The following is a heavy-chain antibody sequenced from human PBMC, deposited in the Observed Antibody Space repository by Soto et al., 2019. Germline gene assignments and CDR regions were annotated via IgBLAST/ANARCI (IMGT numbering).Heavy chain of an antibody. CDR2: IYRLGST. CDR1: GFTVSSDY. V-gene: IGHV3-53*02. CDR3: ARGVGDPFYFDY. J-gene: IGHJ4*02. D-gene: IGHD4-17*01. Sequence: EVQLVETGGGLIQPGGSLRISCEASGFTVSSDYMNWVRQAPGKGLEWVSVIYRLGSTYYADSVKGRFTISRDASKNTLYLQMNSLRAEDTAVYYCARGVGDPFYFDYWGQGALVTVSS.